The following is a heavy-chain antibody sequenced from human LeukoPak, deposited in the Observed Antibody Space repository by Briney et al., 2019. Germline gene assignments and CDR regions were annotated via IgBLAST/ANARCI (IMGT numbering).Heavy chain of an antibody. V-gene: IGHV4-34*01. Sequence: PSETLSLTCAVYGGSFSGYYWSWIRQPPGKGLEWIGEINHSGSTNYNPSLKSRVTISVDTSKNQFSLRLNSVTAADTAVYYCARGFDYRSSWFDPWGQGTLVTVSS. CDR2: INHSGST. CDR1: GGSFSGYY. CDR3: ARGFDYRSSWFDP. D-gene: IGHD4-11*01. J-gene: IGHJ5*02.